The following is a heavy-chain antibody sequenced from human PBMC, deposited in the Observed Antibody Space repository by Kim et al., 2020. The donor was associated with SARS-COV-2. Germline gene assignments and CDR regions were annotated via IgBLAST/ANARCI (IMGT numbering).Heavy chain of an antibody. CDR1: GFNFNEYP. D-gene: IGHD2-21*02. CDR3: ARDAAGVTASDVTLDH. J-gene: IGHJ5*02. V-gene: IGHV3-30*04. Sequence: GGSLRLSCVASGFNFNEYPMHWVRQAPGKGLEWVAVLSRDGYDKFYSKSVKGRFTISRDNSKNTLSLEMNTLRGDDTAIYYCARDAAGVTASDVTLDHWGQGTLVTVS. CDR2: LSRDGYDK.